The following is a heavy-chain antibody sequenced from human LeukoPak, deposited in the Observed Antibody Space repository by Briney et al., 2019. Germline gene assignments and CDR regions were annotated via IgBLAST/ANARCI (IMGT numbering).Heavy chain of an antibody. CDR3: ARDSGSYYLNWFDP. J-gene: IGHJ5*02. Sequence: SETLSLTCTVSGGSTSSYYWSWIRQPAGKGLEWIGRIYTSGSTNYNPSLKSRVTMSVDTSKNQFSLKLSSVTAADTAVYYCARDSGSYYLNWFDPWGQGTLVTVSS. CDR1: GGSTSSYY. D-gene: IGHD1-26*01. V-gene: IGHV4-4*07. CDR2: IYTSGST.